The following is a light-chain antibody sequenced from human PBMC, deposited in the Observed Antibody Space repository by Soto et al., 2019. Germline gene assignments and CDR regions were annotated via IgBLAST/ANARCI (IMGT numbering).Light chain of an antibody. J-gene: IGLJ1*01. CDR1: GSDIGGYNF. Sequence: QSVLTQPPSAPGSPGQSVTISCTGTGSDIGGYNFVSWYQQHPGKVPKLLIYEVNQQPSGVPDRFSGSKSGNTAALTVSGLQADDEADYYCSSYAGTNNRYVFGTGTKVTVL. CDR2: EVN. V-gene: IGLV2-8*01. CDR3: SSYAGTNNRYV.